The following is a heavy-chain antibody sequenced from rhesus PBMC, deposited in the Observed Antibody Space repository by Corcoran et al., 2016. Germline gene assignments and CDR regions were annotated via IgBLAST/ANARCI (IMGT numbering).Heavy chain of an antibody. CDR1: GYSISRGYG. Sequence: QVQLQESGPGLVKPSETLSLTCAVSGYSISRGYGWSVLRQPPGKGLEWIGFIGGSSGSTNYNPSLKSRVTISKDTSKNQFSLKLSSVTAADTAVYYCARGSGWANYWGQGVLVTVSS. CDR3: ARGSGWANY. J-gene: IGHJ4*01. CDR2: IGGSSGST. V-gene: IGHV4-127*01. D-gene: IGHD6-31*01.